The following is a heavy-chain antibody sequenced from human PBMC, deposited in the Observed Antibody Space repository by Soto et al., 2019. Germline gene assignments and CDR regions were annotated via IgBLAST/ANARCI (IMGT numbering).Heavy chain of an antibody. CDR2: IIPIFGTA. Sequence: SVKVSCKAAGGTFSSYAISWVRQAPGQGLEWMGGIIPIFGTANYAQKFQGRVTITADKSTSTAYMELSSLRSEDTAVYYCARAQLGRFLEWLFGFDYWGQGTLVTVSS. V-gene: IGHV1-69*06. CDR3: ARAQLGRFLEWLFGFDY. CDR1: GGTFSSYA. D-gene: IGHD3-3*01. J-gene: IGHJ4*02.